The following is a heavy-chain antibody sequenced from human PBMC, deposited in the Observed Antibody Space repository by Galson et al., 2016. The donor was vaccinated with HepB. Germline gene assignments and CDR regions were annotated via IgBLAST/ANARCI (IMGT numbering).Heavy chain of an antibody. Sequence: SCKASGYTFHSYVMHWVRQAPGQRLEWMGWINPDNGNTIYSQNFQGRVTMTRDTSASTVYIELTNLRSEDTALYFCARDLLATARSFGYWGQGTLVTVSS. CDR2: INPDNGNT. J-gene: IGHJ4*02. D-gene: IGHD1-1*01. V-gene: IGHV1-3*01. CDR3: ARDLLATARSFGY. CDR1: GYTFHSYV.